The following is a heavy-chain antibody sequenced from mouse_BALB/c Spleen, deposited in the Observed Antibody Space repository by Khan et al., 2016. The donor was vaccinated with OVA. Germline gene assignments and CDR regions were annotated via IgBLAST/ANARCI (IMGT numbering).Heavy chain of an antibody. CDR2: IWSVGST. CDR3: ARNYDYDEGLTY. Sequence: QVQLQQSGPGLVQPSQSLSITCTVSGFSLTSYGVYWVRQSLGKGLVWLGVIWSVGSTDYYAAFISRLIISNDNPKSHAFFKMNSLQANDTAIYYCARNYDYDEGLTYWGQGTLVTVSA. J-gene: IGHJ3*01. D-gene: IGHD2-4*01. V-gene: IGHV2-2*02. CDR1: GFSLTSYG.